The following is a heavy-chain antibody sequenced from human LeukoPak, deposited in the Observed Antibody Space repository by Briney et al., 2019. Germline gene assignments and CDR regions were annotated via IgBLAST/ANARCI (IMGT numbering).Heavy chain of an antibody. CDR1: GGSISSLY. V-gene: IGHV4-59*11. CDR2: IYYSGST. CDR3: ARDLAPNTYYYDSSGYPSGMDV. J-gene: IGHJ6*03. D-gene: IGHD3-22*01. Sequence: PSETLSLTCTVSGGSISSLYWSWIRQPPGKGLEWIGYIYYSGSTNYNPSLKSRVTISVDTSKNQFSLKLSSVTAADTAVYYCARDLAPNTYYYDSSGYPSGMDVWGKGTTVTVSS.